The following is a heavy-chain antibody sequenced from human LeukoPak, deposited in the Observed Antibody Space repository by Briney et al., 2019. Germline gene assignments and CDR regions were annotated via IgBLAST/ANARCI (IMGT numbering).Heavy chain of an antibody. J-gene: IGHJ6*02. CDR3: ARDPGYYYDSLGGYGMDV. CDR2: IYSGGST. D-gene: IGHD3-22*01. CDR1: GFTVSSNY. Sequence: GGSLRLSCAASGFTVSSNYMSWVRQAPGKGLEWVSVIYSGGSTYYADSVKGRFTISRDNSKNTLYLQMNSLRAEDTAVYYCARDPGYYYDSLGGYGMDVWGQGTTVTVSS. V-gene: IGHV3-53*01.